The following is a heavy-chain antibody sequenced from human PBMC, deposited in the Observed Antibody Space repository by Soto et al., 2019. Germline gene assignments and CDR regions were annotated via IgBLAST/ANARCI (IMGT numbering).Heavy chain of an antibody. J-gene: IGHJ5*02. CDR3: ARGKIFGVVVWFDP. Sequence: QVQLMESGGGLVKPGGSLRLSCAASGFTFRDYYMSWIRQAPGKGLEWVSYISSSGDTIYYADSVKGRFTMSRDHAKNSLYLQVNSLRVDDTAVDYCARGKIFGVVVWFDPWGQGNLVTVSS. D-gene: IGHD3-3*01. V-gene: IGHV3-11*01. CDR2: ISSSGDTI. CDR1: GFTFRDYY.